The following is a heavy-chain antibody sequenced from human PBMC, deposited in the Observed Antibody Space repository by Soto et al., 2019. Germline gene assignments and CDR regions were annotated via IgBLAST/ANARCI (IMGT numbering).Heavy chain of an antibody. J-gene: IGHJ6*01. V-gene: IGHV4-59*01. CDR3: ARDYRGGCSGGSCYRYYYGMDV. Sequence: QVQLQESGPGLVKPSETLSLTCTVSGGSISSYYWSWIRQPPGKGLEWIGYIYYSGSTNYNPSLKSRVTISVDTSKNQFSLKLSSVTAADTAVYYCARDYRGGCSGGSCYRYYYGMDVW. CDR2: IYYSGST. D-gene: IGHD2-15*01. CDR1: GGSISSYY.